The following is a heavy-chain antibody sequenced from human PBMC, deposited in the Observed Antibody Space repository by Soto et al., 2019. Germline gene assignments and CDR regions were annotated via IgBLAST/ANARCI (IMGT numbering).Heavy chain of an antibody. CDR1: GGSLSGYY. V-gene: IGHV4-34*01. D-gene: IGHD5-12*01. CDR3: ARGQRWLQLGYFDY. CDR2: INHSGST. Sequence: PSETLSLTCAVYGGSLSGYYWSWIRQPPGKGLEWIGEINHSGSTNYNPSLKSRVTISADTSKNQFSLKLSSVTAADTAVYYCARGQRWLQLGYFDYWGQGTLVTVSS. J-gene: IGHJ4*02.